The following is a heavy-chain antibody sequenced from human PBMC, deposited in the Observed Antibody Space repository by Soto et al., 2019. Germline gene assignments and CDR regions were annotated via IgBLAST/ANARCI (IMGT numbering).Heavy chain of an antibody. J-gene: IGHJ3*01. Sequence: GGSLRLSCAASGFTVSSNYMSWVRHAPGKGLEWVSVIYSGGSTYYADSVKGRFTISRHNSKNTLYLQMNSLRAEDTAVYYCASTRYYDILTGYQHYLNDVCGQGT. D-gene: IGHD3-9*01. V-gene: IGHV3-53*04. CDR2: IYSGGST. CDR1: GFTVSSNY. CDR3: ASTRYYDILTGYQHYLNDV.